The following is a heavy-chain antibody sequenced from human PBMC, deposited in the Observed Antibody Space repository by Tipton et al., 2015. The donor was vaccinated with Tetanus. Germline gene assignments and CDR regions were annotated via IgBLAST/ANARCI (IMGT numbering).Heavy chain of an antibody. J-gene: IGHJ4*02. CDR1: GYTFTGYD. V-gene: IGHV1-18*01. CDR2: INPHNGDT. D-gene: IGHD1-26*01. Sequence: QSGAEVKRPGASVKVSCKSSGYTFTGYDFSWVRQAPGQGLEWMGWINPHNGDTNYAQRFEGRVTMTTDTSSSTAYMELRGLRSDDTAVYFCVRDKVGGITGFDHWGQGTLATVSS. CDR3: VRDKVGGITGFDH.